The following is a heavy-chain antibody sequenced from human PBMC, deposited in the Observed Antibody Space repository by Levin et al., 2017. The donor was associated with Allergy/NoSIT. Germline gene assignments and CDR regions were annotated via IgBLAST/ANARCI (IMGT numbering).Heavy chain of an antibody. Sequence: GESLKISCAASGFTFSSYAMHWVRQAPGKGLEWVAVISYDGSNKYYADSVKGRFTISRDNSKNTLYLQMNSLRAEDTAVYYCARDYYGSGSYYTLAYWGQGTLVTVSS. CDR2: ISYDGSNK. CDR1: GFTFSSYA. CDR3: ARDYYGSGSYYTLAY. V-gene: IGHV3-30-3*01. J-gene: IGHJ4*02. D-gene: IGHD3-10*01.